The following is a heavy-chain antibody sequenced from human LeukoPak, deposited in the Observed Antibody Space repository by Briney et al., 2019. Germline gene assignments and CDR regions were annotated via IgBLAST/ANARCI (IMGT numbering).Heavy chain of an antibody. D-gene: IGHD2-2*01. V-gene: IGHV3-9*01. CDR2: ISWNSGSI. J-gene: IGHJ4*02. Sequence: PGGSLRLSCAASGFTFDDYAMHWVRQAPGKGLEWVSGISWNSGSIGYADSVKGRFTISRDNAKNSLYLQMNSLRAEDTALYYCAKEGTMREVDYWGQGTLVTVSS. CDR1: GFTFDDYA. CDR3: AKEGTMREVDY.